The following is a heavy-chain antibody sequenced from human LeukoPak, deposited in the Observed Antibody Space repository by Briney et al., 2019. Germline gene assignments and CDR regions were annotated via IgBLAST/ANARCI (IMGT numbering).Heavy chain of an antibody. Sequence: GGSLRLSCAASGFTLSNAWMSWVRQAPGKGLEWVGRIKSKTDGGTTDYAAPVKGRFTISIDDSKNTLYLQMNSLKTEDTAVYYCTTVVNSSPECGIDYWGQGTLVTVSS. V-gene: IGHV3-15*01. CDR2: IKSKTDGGTT. J-gene: IGHJ4*02. CDR1: GFTLSNAW. CDR3: TTVVNSSPECGIDY. D-gene: IGHD6-13*01.